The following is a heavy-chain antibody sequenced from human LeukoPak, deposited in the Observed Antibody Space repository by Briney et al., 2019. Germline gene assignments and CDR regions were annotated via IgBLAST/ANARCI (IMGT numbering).Heavy chain of an antibody. V-gene: IGHV3-33*08. D-gene: IGHD3-10*01. Sequence: GGSLRLSCAASGFTFSSYGMHWVRQAPGKGLEWVAVISYDGSNKYYADSVKGRFTISRDNSKNTLYLQMNSLTADDTAVYYCVRVAQYFYGSGSRHEYYFDYWGQGTLVTVSS. J-gene: IGHJ4*02. CDR3: VRVAQYFYGSGSRHEYYFDY. CDR1: GFTFSSYG. CDR2: ISYDGSNK.